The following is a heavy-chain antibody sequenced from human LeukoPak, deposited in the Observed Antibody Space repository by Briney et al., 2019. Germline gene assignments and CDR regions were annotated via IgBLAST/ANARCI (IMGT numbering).Heavy chain of an antibody. J-gene: IGHJ3*02. Sequence: SETLSLTCAVYGGSFSGYYWSWIRQTPGKGLEWIGEINHSGSTNYNPSLKSGVTISVDTSKNQFSLKLSSVTAADTAVYYCARGLVLIRFLEWLSRGDAFDIWGQGTMVTASS. CDR3: ARGLVLIRFLEWLSRGDAFDI. V-gene: IGHV4-34*01. D-gene: IGHD3-3*01. CDR2: INHSGST. CDR1: GGSFSGYY.